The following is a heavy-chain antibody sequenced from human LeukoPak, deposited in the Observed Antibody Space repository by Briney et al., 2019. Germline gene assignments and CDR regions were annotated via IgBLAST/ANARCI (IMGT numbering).Heavy chain of an antibody. D-gene: IGHD1-26*01. CDR1: GFTFRTYG. Sequence: GGSLRLSCEDSGFTFRTYGINWVRQAPGRGRAWVSAISGSGGSTYYADSVKGRFTISRDNSKNTLYLQMHSLRAEDTAVYYCAKGSSVGATPFDYWGQGTLVTVSS. V-gene: IGHV3-23*01. J-gene: IGHJ4*02. CDR2: ISGSGGST. CDR3: AKGSSVGATPFDY.